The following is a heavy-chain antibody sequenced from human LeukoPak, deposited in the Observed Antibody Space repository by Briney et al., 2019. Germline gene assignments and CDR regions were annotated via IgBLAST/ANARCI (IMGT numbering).Heavy chain of an antibody. CDR2: IYHSGST. Sequence: SGTLSLTCAVSGGSISSSNWWSWVRQPPGKGLEWIGEIYHSGSTNYNPSLKSRVTISVDKSKNQFSLKLSSVTAADTAVYYCAREGKSDSSLNWFDPWGQGTLVTVSS. V-gene: IGHV4-4*02. D-gene: IGHD6-13*01. J-gene: IGHJ5*02. CDR3: AREGKSDSSLNWFDP. CDR1: GGSISSSNW.